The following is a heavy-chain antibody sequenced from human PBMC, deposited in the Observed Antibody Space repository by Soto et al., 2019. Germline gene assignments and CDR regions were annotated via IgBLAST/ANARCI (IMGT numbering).Heavy chain of an antibody. CDR1: GFTFSSYS. V-gene: IGHV3-48*01. CDR2: ISSSSSTI. D-gene: IGHD3-10*01. Sequence: GGSLRLSCAASGFTFSSYSMNWVRQAPGKGLEWVSYISSSSSTIYYADSVKGRFTISRDNAKNSLYLQMNSLRAEDTAVYYCARDLGPEVYGSESHLGEYYFDYWGQGTLVTVSS. CDR3: ARDLGPEVYGSESHLGEYYFDY. J-gene: IGHJ4*02.